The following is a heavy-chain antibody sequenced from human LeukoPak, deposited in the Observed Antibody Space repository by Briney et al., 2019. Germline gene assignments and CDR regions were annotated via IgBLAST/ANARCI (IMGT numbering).Heavy chain of an antibody. CDR3: ASFSAGTNAFDI. CDR2: TYYRSKWYN. J-gene: IGHJ3*02. CDR1: GDSVSSNSAA. D-gene: IGHD6-19*01. V-gene: IGHV6-1*01. Sequence: SQTLSLTCAVSGDSVSSNSAAWNWIRQPPSRGLEWLGRTYYRSKWYNDYAVSVKSRITINLDTSKNQFSLQLNSVTPEDTAVYYCASFSAGTNAFDIWGQGTMVTVSS.